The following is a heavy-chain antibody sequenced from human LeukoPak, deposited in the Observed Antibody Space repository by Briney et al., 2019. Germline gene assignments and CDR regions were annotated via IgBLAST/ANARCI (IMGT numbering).Heavy chain of an antibody. D-gene: IGHD3-22*01. CDR1: GGSISSSSHY. Sequence: SETLSLTCTVSGGSISSSSHYWGWIRQPPGKGLEWIGNIYYSGSTYYKSSLKSRVTISVDTSKDQFSLKLSSVTAADTAVYYCARDGEYYDSSGYRGAFDIWGQGTMVTVSS. CDR3: ARDGEYYDSSGYRGAFDI. V-gene: IGHV4-39*07. J-gene: IGHJ3*02. CDR2: IYYSGST.